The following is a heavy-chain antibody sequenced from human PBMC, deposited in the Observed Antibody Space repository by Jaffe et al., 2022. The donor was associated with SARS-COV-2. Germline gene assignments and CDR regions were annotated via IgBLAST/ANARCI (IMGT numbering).Heavy chain of an antibody. CDR2: ISGSGGSI. J-gene: IGHJ6*02. V-gene: IGHV3-23*01. CDR1: GFTFSSYG. D-gene: IGHD2-2*01. CDR3: AKDGSSSWLIYYGMHV. Sequence: EVQLLESGGGLVQPGGSLRLSCAASGFTFSSYGMSWVRQAPGKGLEWVSSISGSGGSIYYADFVKGRFTISRDNSKNTLYLQLDTLRAEDTATYYCAKDGSSSWLIYYGMHVWGQGTTVTVSS.